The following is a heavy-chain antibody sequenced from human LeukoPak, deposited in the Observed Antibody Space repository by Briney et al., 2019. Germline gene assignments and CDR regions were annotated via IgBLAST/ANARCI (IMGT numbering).Heavy chain of an antibody. V-gene: IGHV1-18*01. J-gene: IGHJ4*02. Sequence: GASVKVSCKASGYTFTSYGISWVRQAPGQGLEWMGWISAYNSNTNYAQEFQGRVTMTTDTSTSTAYMELRSLRSDDTAVYYCARVLQYFDWLPREYYFDYWGQGTLVTVSS. CDR1: GYTFTSYG. D-gene: IGHD3-9*01. CDR2: ISAYNSNT. CDR3: ARVLQYFDWLPREYYFDY.